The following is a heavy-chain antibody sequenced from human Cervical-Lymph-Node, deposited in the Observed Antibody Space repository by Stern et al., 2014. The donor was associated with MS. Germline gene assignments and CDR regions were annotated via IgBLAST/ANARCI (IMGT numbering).Heavy chain of an antibody. J-gene: IGHJ4*02. CDR2: FYPRDSET. D-gene: IGHD4-17*01. Sequence: VQLMQSGAEVKKPGESLKISCKGSGYSFTNYWIGWVRQMPGKGLEWMGMFYPRDSETRYSPSFQGQVTISADQSISTAYLQWSSLKASDTAMYYCARRHGVTGFDYWGQGTLVTVSS. CDR3: ARRHGVTGFDY. CDR1: GYSFTNYW. V-gene: IGHV5-51*01.